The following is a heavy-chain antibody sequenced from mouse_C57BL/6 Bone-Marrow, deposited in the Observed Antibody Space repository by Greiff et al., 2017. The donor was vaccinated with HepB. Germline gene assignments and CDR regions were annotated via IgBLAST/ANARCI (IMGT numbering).Heavy chain of an antibody. D-gene: IGHD2-5*01. CDR1: GYSITSGYY. V-gene: IGHV3-6*01. CDR3: ARGGYYSNLFAD. CDR2: ISYDGSN. J-gene: IGHJ3*01. Sequence: EVKLMESGPGLVKPSQSLSLTCSVTGYSITSGYYWNWIRQFPGNKLEWMGYISYDGSNNYNPSLKNRISITRDTSKNQFFLKLNSVTTEDTATYYCARGGYYSNLFADWGQGTLVTVSA.